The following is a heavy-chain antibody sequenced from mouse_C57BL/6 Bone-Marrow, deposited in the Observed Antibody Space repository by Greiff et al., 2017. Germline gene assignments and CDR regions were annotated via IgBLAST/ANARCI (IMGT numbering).Heavy chain of an antibody. J-gene: IGHJ4*01. CDR2: SRNKANDYTT. CDR1: GFTFSDFY. CDR3: ARDYYYGSSYVGAMDY. D-gene: IGHD1-1*01. V-gene: IGHV7-1*01. Sequence: EVQLVESGGGLVQSGRSLRLSCATSGFTFSDFYMEWVRQAPGKGLEWIAASRNKANDYTTEYSASVKGRFIVSRDTSQSILYLQMNALRAEDTAIYYCARDYYYGSSYVGAMDYWGQGTSVTVSS.